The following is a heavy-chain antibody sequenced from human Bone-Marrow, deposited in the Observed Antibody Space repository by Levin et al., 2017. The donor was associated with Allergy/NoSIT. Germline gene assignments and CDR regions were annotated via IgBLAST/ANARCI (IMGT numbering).Heavy chain of an antibody. CDR3: ARGGRWSFSYYFDY. D-gene: IGHD3-10*01. CDR2: INHSGST. V-gene: IGHV4-34*01. J-gene: IGHJ4*02. CDR1: CGSFTGYF. Sequence: SQTLSLPCAVDCGSFTGYFWTWLRQPPGKGLEWIGEINHSGSTKYNPSLTSRVTISVDTSKKEFSLNLSSVTAADTAVFYCARGGRWSFSYYFDYWGQGTRVTVSS.